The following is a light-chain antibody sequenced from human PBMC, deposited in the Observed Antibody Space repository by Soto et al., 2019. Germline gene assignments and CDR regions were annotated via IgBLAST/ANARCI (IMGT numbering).Light chain of an antibody. J-gene: IGKJ5*01. V-gene: IGKV3-20*01. CDR3: QQFGNSPTT. CDR1: QSVDSNY. CDR2: DAS. Sequence: EIVLTQSPGTLSLSPGERATLSCRASQSVDSNYLAWYQHKPGQAPRLLISDASKRATDIPDRFSGSGSGTDSTLTISRLEPEDFAVYYCQQFGNSPTTFGQGTRLVIK.